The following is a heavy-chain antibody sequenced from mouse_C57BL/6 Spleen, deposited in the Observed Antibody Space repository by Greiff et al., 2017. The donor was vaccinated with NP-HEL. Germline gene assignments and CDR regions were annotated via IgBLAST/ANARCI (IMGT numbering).Heavy chain of an antibody. CDR1: GYAFSSSW. CDR2: IYPGDGDT. D-gene: IGHD3-1*01. V-gene: IGHV1-82*01. Sequence: QVQLQQSGPELVKPGASVKISCKASGYAFSSSWMNWVKQRPGKGLEWIGRIYPGDGDTNYNGTVKGKATLTADKSSSTAYMQLSSLTSEDSAVYYCAITRDWYFDVWGTGTTVTVSS. CDR3: AITRDWYFDV. J-gene: IGHJ1*03.